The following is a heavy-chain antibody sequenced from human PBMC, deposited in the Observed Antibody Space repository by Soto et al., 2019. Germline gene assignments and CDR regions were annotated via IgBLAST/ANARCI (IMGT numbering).Heavy chain of an antibody. CDR2: IYYSGST. CDR1: GGSISSSSYY. D-gene: IGHD1-1*01. Sequence: PSETLSLTCTVSGGSISSSSYYWGWIRQPPGKGLEWIGSIYYSGSTYYNPSLKSRVTIXXXTXXXXXSLXLSXVTXADTAVYYCATGTRPSWFDPWGQGTLVTVSS. CDR3: ATGTRPSWFDP. J-gene: IGHJ5*02. V-gene: IGHV4-39*01.